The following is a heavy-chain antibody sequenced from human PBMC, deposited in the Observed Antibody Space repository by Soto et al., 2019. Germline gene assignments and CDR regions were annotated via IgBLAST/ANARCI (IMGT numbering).Heavy chain of an antibody. CDR2: IYYSGST. CDR3: ARQVYYDISVYYCTPNSNFVC. V-gene: IGHV4-39*01. D-gene: IGHD3-22*01. CDR1: GGSTSSDSYY. J-gene: IGHJ4*02. Sequence: SETLSLTWTVSGGSTSSDSYYWGWLRHPPGKGLEGIGSIYYSGSTYYNPSLKSRVTISVDTSKNQFSLKLSSVTAADTAVYYCARQVYYDISVYYCTPNSNFVCWGQGILVTVXS.